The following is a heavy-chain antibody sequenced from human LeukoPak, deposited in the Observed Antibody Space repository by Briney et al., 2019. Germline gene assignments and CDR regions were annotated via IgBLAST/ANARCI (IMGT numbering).Heavy chain of an antibody. Sequence: SETLSLTCTVSSGSISSSSYYWGWIRQPPGKGLEWIGSIYYSGRTYYNPSFKSRVTISADTSKNQFSLKLRSVTAADTAVYYCARPGGDYDFPDYWGQGTLVTVSS. V-gene: IGHV4-39*07. J-gene: IGHJ4*02. CDR3: ARPGGDYDFPDY. D-gene: IGHD4-17*01. CDR1: SGSISSSSYY. CDR2: IYYSGRT.